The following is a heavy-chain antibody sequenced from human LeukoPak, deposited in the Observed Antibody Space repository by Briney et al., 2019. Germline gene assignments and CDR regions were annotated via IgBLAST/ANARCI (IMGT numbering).Heavy chain of an antibody. J-gene: IGHJ4*02. V-gene: IGHV3-48*03. D-gene: IGHD4-17*01. CDR2: ISSSGSTI. CDR1: GFTFSSYE. Sequence: PGGSLRLSCAASGFTFSSYEMNWVRQAPGKGLEWVSYISSSGSTIYYADSVKGRFTISRDKAKNSLYLQMNSLRAEDTAVYYCARAGSTVTTNFDYWGQGTLVTVSS. CDR3: ARAGSTVTTNFDY.